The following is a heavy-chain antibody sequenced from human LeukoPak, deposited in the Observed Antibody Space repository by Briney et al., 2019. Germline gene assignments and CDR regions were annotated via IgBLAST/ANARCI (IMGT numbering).Heavy chain of an antibody. Sequence: GGSLRLSCAASGFAFSSYAMSWVRQAPGKGLEWVSAISGSGGSTYYADSVKGRFTISRDNSKNTLYLQMNSLRAEDTAVYYCAKDKVGYSYGQLDYWGQGTLVTVSS. D-gene: IGHD5-18*01. V-gene: IGHV3-23*01. CDR1: GFAFSSYA. CDR3: AKDKVGYSYGQLDY. CDR2: ISGSGGST. J-gene: IGHJ4*02.